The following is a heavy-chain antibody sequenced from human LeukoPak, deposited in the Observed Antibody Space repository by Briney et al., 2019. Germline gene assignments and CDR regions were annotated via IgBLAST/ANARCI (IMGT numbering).Heavy chain of an antibody. V-gene: IGHV4-38-2*02. Sequence: SETLSLTCTVSGSSINTPYYWAWIRPPPGDGLEWIGNIFHGVTTFYNPSLMNRVAISVDTSKNQFSLKLTSVTAADTAVYYCARDATIAAPLMSWGQGTLVIVSS. CDR2: IFHGVTT. J-gene: IGHJ4*02. D-gene: IGHD6-13*01. CDR1: GSSINTPYY. CDR3: ARDATIAAPLMS.